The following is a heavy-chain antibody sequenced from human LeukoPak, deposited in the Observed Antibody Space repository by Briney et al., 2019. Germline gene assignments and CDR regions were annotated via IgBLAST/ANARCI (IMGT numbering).Heavy chain of an antibody. V-gene: IGHV1-8*03. CDR1: GYTFTSYD. J-gene: IGHJ6*03. Sequence: ASVKVSYKASGYTFTSYDINWVRQATGQGLEWMGWMNPNSGDTGYAQKFQGRVTITRNTSISTAYMELSSLRSEDTAVYYCARGDYYGWGLYYYNYMDVWGKGTTVTIT. CDR2: MNPNSGDT. CDR3: ARGDYYGWGLYYYNYMDV. D-gene: IGHD3-10*01.